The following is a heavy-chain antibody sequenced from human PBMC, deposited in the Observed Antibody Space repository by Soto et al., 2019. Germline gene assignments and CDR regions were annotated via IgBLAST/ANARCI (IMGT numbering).Heavy chain of an antibody. J-gene: IGHJ4*02. CDR2: ISSSSSTI. V-gene: IGHV3-48*01. CDR3: VRARVVTTPGPNFGY. D-gene: IGHD3-3*01. CDR1: GFTFSSYS. Sequence: EVQLVESGGGLVQPGGSLRLSCAASGFTFSSYSMNWVRQAPGKGLEWVSYISSSSSTIYYAAPVKGRFTISRDNAKNSLYLQMNSLRAEDTAVYYCVRARVVTTPGPNFGYWGQGTLVTVSS.